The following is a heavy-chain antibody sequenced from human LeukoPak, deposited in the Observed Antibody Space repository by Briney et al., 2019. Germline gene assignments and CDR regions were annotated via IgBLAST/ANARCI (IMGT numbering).Heavy chain of an antibody. CDR3: ARESRPRITIFGVVPPRAGAFDI. D-gene: IGHD3-3*01. Sequence: ASVKVSCKASGYTFTSYGISWVRQAPGQGLEWMGWISAYNGNTNYAQKLQGRVTMTTDTSTSTAYMELSSLRSEDTAVYYCARESRPRITIFGVVPPRAGAFDIWGQGTMVTVSS. J-gene: IGHJ3*02. CDR2: ISAYNGNT. V-gene: IGHV1-18*01. CDR1: GYTFTSYG.